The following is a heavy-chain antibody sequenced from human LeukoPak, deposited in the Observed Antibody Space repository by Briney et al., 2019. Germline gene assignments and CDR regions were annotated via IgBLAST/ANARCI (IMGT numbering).Heavy chain of an antibody. CDR1: GGSISSGDYY. CDR2: IYYSGST. Sequence: SETLSLTCTVSGGSISSGDYYWSWIRQPPGKVLEWIGYIYYSGSTYYNPSLKSRVTISVDTSKNQFSLKLSSVTAADTAVYYCAREHYDFWSGYYRNWFDPWGQGTLVTVSS. V-gene: IGHV4-30-4*08. CDR3: AREHYDFWSGYYRNWFDP. D-gene: IGHD3-3*01. J-gene: IGHJ5*02.